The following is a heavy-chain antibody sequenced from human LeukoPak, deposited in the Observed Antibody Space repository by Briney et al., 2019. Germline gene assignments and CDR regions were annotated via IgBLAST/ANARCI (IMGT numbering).Heavy chain of an antibody. D-gene: IGHD3-10*01. J-gene: IGHJ4*02. Sequence: GLEWIGYIYYSVTTNYNPSLKSRVTILVDTSKNQFSLKLSSVTAADTAVYYCAAGFYYFDYWGQGTLVTVSS. CDR3: AAGFYYFDY. CDR2: IYYSVTT. V-gene: IGHV4-59*01.